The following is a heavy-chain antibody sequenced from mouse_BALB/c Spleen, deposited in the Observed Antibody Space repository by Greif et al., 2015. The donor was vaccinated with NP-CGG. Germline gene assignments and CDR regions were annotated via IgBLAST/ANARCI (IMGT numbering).Heavy chain of an antibody. Sequence: EVKVVESGGGLVKPGGSLKLSCAASGFTFSDYYMYWVRQTPEKRLEWVATISDGGSYTYYPDSVKGRFTISRDNAKNNLYLQMSSLKSEDTAMYYCAREGSYGSSYNAWFAYWGQGTLVTVSA. V-gene: IGHV5-4*02. CDR1: GFTFSDYY. D-gene: IGHD1-1*01. CDR3: AREGSYGSSYNAWFAY. CDR2: ISDGGSYT. J-gene: IGHJ3*01.